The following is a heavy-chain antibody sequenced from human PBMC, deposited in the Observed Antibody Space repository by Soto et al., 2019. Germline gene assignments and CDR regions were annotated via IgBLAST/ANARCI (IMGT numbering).Heavy chain of an antibody. J-gene: IGHJ4*02. CDR1: GGSVSDKTYY. V-gene: IGHV4-61*01. CDR2: VYYSVTT. CDR3: ATTTAVPNTLRSRYFFDY. Sequence: SETLSLTCSVSGGSVSDKTYYWSWIRETPGKRLELMGYVYYSVTTNYNPPHKSRVTSTVDLAKNRFSLRLSSITTSDTALYYCATTTAVPNTLRSRYFFDYWGQGTLVTVSS. D-gene: IGHD4-17*01.